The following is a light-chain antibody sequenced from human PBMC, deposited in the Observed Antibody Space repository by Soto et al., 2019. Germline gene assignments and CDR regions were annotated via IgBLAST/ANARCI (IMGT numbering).Light chain of an antibody. V-gene: IGLV1-47*01. Sequence: VLPQPPSASGTPGQRVTISCSTSNSRSGSNYVYWYQQLPGTAPKLLIYRNDQRPSGVPDRFSGSKSGTSASLAISGLRSEDEADYYCAKWDDSLRVYVFGTGTKVTVL. CDR2: RND. J-gene: IGLJ1*01. CDR1: NSRSGSNY. CDR3: AKWDDSLRVYV.